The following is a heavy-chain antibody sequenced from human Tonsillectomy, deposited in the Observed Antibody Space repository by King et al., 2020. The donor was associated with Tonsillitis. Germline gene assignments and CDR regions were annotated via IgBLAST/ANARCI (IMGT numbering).Heavy chain of an antibody. CDR2: IYHSGST. D-gene: IGHD5-18*01. CDR1: GGSISSSNW. CDR3: ARGERGYSYGGLWYYYMDV. V-gene: IGHV4-4*02. J-gene: IGHJ6*03. Sequence: VQLQESGPGLVKPSGTLSLTCAVSGGSISSSNWWSWVRQPPGKGLEWIGEIYHSGSTNYNPPLKSRVTISVDKSKNQFSLKLRSVTAADTAVYYCARGERGYSYGGLWYYYMDVWGKGTTVTVSS.